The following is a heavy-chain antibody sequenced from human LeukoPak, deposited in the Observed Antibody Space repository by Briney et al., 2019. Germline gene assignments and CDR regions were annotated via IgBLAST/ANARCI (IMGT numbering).Heavy chain of an antibody. D-gene: IGHD6-19*01. J-gene: IGHJ4*02. CDR2: ISSSGSTI. CDR3: ARGGWAFDY. Sequence: GGSLRLSCAASGFTFSSYEMNWVRQAPGKGLEWVSYISSSGSTIYNADSVKGRFTISRDNAKDSLYLQMNRLRAEDTAVYYCARGGWAFDYWGQGTLVTVSS. V-gene: IGHV3-48*03. CDR1: GFTFSSYE.